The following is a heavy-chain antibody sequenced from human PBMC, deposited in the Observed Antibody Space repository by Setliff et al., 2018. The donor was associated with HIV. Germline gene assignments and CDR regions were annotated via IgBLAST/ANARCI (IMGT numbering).Heavy chain of an antibody. D-gene: IGHD5-12*01. V-gene: IGHV4-38-2*02. CDR3: ARGSPATN. CDR1: GYSISSGYY. J-gene: IGHJ1*01. Sequence: SETLSLTCTVSGYSISSGYYWGWIRQPPGKGLEWIGSIYHSGSTYYNPSLKSRVTISVDTSKNQFSLKLSSVTAADTAVYYCARGSPATNWGQGTLVTVSS. CDR2: IYHSGST.